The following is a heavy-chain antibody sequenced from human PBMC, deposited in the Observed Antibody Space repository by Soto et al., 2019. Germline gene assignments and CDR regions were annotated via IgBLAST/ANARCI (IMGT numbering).Heavy chain of an antibody. CDR2: ISGSGGST. V-gene: IGHV3-23*01. CDR1: GFTFSSYA. J-gene: IGHJ4*02. D-gene: IGHD3-10*01. CDR3: AKDQGGYRGRGVLTGH. Sequence: GGSLRLSCAASGFTFSSYAMSWVRQAPGKGLEWVSAISGSGGSTYYADSVKGRFTISRDNSKNTLYLQMNSLRAEDTAVYYCAKDQGGYRGRGVLTGHWGQGTLVTVSS.